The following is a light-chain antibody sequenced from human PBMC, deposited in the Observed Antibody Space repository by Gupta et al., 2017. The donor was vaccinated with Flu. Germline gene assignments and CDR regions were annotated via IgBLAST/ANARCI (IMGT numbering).Light chain of an antibody. Sequence: NQLTQSPSTPSSSVGDRVTITCRASQSVTMWLAWYQQKPGKAPNLLIYKASNLKSGIPSRFSGSGSGTEFTLTISGLEPDDFASYYCQQYSNDPWTFGQGTKVEIK. CDR3: QQYSNDPWT. J-gene: IGKJ1*01. CDR1: QSVTMW. CDR2: KAS. V-gene: IGKV1-5*03.